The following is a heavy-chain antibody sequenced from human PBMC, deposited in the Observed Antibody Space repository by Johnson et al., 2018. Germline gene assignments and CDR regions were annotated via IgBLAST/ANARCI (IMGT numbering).Heavy chain of an antibody. V-gene: IGHV3-33*01. CDR1: GFTFSSYA. Sequence: QVQLVQSGGGVVQPGRSLRLSCAASGFTFSSYAMHWVRQAPGKGLEWVAVIWSGGSNKNYADSVKGRFTIPGDNSKNPLHLQMNRLRGEDTAVYYCAREGGSVDAFDIWGQGTTVTVAS. D-gene: IGHD1-26*01. CDR2: IWSGGSNK. J-gene: IGHJ3*02. CDR3: AREGGSVDAFDI.